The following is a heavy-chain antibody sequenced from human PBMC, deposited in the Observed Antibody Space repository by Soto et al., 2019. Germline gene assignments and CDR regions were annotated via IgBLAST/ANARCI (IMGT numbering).Heavy chain of an antibody. CDR2: IYYSGST. CDR1: GGSISSYY. CDR3: ARNVKGPVWRYYYRLDV. J-gene: IGHJ6*02. Sequence: SETLSLTCTVSGGSISSYYWSWIRQPPGKGLEWIGYIYYSGSTNYNPSLKSRVTISVDTSKNQFSLKLTSVTAADTAVYYCARNVKGPVWRYYYRLDVWGQGNTVTVTS. V-gene: IGHV4-59*01. D-gene: IGHD3-16*01.